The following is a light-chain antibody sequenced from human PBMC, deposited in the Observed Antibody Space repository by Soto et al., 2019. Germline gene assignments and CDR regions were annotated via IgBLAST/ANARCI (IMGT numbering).Light chain of an antibody. V-gene: IGLV2-14*01. CDR3: SSYTSSSILYV. Sequence: QSALTQPASVSGSPGQSITISCTGTSSVVGSYNYVSWYQQHPGKAPKLMIYDVSNRPSGVSNRFSGSKSSNTASLTISGLQAEDEADYYCSSYTSSSILYVFGTGTKVTVL. CDR1: SSVVGSYNY. J-gene: IGLJ1*01. CDR2: DVS.